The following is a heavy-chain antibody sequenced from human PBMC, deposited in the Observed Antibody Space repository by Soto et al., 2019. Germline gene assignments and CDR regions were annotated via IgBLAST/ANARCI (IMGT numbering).Heavy chain of an antibody. CDR1: GGSFSGYY. D-gene: IGHD3-22*01. CDR3: ATRGYDSSGYYAFDY. V-gene: IGHV4-34*01. J-gene: IGHJ4*02. CDR2: INHSGST. Sequence: PSETLSLTCAVYGGSFSGYYWSWIRQPPGKGLEWIGEINHSGSTNYSPSLKSRVTISVDTSKNQFSLKLSSVTAADTAVYYCATRGYDSSGYYAFDYWGQGTLVTVSS.